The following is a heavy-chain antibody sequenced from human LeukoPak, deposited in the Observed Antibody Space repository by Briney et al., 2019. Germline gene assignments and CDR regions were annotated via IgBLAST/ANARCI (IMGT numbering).Heavy chain of an antibody. CDR1: GFTFSSYS. CDR2: ISNSSSYI. D-gene: IGHD2-8*01. J-gene: IGHJ4*02. CDR3: ARDSGVYFDY. V-gene: IGHV3-21*01. Sequence: GGSLRLSCAASGFTFSSYSVNWVRQAPGKGLEWVSSISNSSSYIYYADSVKGRFTISRDNAKNSLYLQMNSLRAEDTAVYYCARDSGVYFDYWGQGTLVTVSS.